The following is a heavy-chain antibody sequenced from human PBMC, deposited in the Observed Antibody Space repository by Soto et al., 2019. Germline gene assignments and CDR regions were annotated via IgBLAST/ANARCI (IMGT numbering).Heavy chain of an antibody. J-gene: IGHJ6*03. CDR1: GFTFSSYS. CDR2: ISSSSSYT. V-gene: IGHV3-21*01. CDR3: AREVPNYYYMDV. D-gene: IGHD2-8*01. Sequence: EVQLVESGGGLVKPGGSLRLSCAASGFTFSSYSMNWVRQAPGKGLEWVSSISSSSSYTYYTDSVKGRFTISRDNAKNSLYLQMNSLRAEDTAVYYCAREVPNYYYMDVWGKGTTVTVSS.